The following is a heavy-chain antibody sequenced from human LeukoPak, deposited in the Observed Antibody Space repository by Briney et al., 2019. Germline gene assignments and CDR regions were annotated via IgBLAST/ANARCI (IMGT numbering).Heavy chain of an antibody. J-gene: IGHJ4*02. CDR2: IYSGGST. CDR3: ARDLAGYNSFDY. D-gene: IGHD5-24*01. CDR1: GFTVSNNY. Sequence: AGSLTLSCAASGFTVSNNYLRWVRQAPGKGLVWVSSIYSGGSTYYTDSVKGRFTISRDNSKNTLYLQMNSLRAEDTAVYYCARDLAGYNSFDYWGQGTLVTVSS. V-gene: IGHV3-66*01.